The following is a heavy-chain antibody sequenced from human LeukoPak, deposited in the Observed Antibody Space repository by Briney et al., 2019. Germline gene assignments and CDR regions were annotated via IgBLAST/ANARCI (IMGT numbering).Heavy chain of an antibody. CDR3: ARDRGTMVRGVIGLGYYYYYGMDV. CDR2: ISAYNGNT. V-gene: IGHV1-18*01. CDR1: SYTFTSYG. D-gene: IGHD3-10*01. J-gene: IGHJ6*02. Sequence: ASVKVSCKASSYTFTSYGISWVRQAPGQGLEWMGWISAYNGNTNYAQKLQGRVTMTTDTSTSTAYMELRSLRSDDTAVYYCARDRGTMVRGVIGLGYYYYYGMDVWGQGTTVTVSS.